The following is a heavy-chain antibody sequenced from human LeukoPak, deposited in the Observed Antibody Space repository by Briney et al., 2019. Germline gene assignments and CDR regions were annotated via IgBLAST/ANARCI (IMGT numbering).Heavy chain of an antibody. J-gene: IGHJ3*02. CDR3: ARLSPDGFDI. Sequence: SETLSLTCAVYGGSFSGYYWTCIRQPPGKWLEWIGEIDHSGSTNYNPSLKSRVTISVDKSKKQFSLKLSSVTAADTAVYYCARLSPDGFDIWGQGAMVTVFS. D-gene: IGHD2/OR15-2a*01. V-gene: IGHV4-34*01. CDR1: GGSFSGYY. CDR2: IDHSGST.